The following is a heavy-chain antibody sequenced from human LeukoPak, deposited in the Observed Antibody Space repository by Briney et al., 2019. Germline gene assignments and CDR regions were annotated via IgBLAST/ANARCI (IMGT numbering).Heavy chain of an antibody. J-gene: IGHJ4*02. CDR1: GGSISSSSYY. CDR3: ARQRAAAGMGY. V-gene: IGHV4-39*01. Sequence: SETLSLTCTVYGGSISSSSYYWGWIRQPPGKGLEWIGSIYYSGSTYYNPSLKSRVTISVDTSKNQFSLKLSSVTAADTAVYYCARQRAAAGMGYWGQGTLVTVSS. CDR2: IYYSGST. D-gene: IGHD6-13*01.